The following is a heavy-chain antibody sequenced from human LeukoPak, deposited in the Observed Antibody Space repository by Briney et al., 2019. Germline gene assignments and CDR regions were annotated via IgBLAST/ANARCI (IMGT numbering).Heavy chain of an antibody. Sequence: GGSLRLSCAASGFTFSSYWMAWVRQAPGKGLEWVANINLDGSEKYYVDSVKGRFTISRDNAKNSLYLQMNSLTVEDTAVYYCARDDGFLCYPYWGQGTLVTVSS. D-gene: IGHD3/OR15-3a*01. CDR3: ARDDGFLCYPY. CDR1: GFTFSSYW. CDR2: INLDGSEK. V-gene: IGHV3-7*01. J-gene: IGHJ4*02.